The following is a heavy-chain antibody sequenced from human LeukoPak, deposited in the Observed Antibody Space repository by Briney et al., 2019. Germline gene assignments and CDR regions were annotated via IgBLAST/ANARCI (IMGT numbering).Heavy chain of an antibody. CDR2: IYSGGST. D-gene: IGHD6-19*01. CDR3: THSKAVAGFGTFDY. Sequence: GGALRLSCAASGFTVSSNYMSWVRQAPGKGLEWVSVIYSGGSTYYADSVKGRFTISRDNSKNTLHLQMNSLTTEDTAMYYCTHSKAVAGFGTFDYWGQGTLVTVSS. CDR1: GFTVSSNY. V-gene: IGHV3-53*05. J-gene: IGHJ4*02.